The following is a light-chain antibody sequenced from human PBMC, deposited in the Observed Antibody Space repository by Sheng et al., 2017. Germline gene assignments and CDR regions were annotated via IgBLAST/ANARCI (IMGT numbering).Light chain of an antibody. Sequence: QSVMTQPPSASGTPGQRVTISCSGSSSNIGSNYVYWYQQLPGTAPKLLIYRNNQRPSGVPDRFSGSKSGTSASLAVSGLRSEDEADYYCSSYGGSHPLVVFGGGTKLTVL. V-gene: IGLV1-47*01. CDR2: RNN. J-gene: IGLJ2*01. CDR3: SSYGGSHPLVV. CDR1: SSNIGSNY.